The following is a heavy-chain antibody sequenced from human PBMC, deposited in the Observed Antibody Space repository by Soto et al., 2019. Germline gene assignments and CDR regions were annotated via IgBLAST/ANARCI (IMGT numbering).Heavy chain of an antibody. CDR3: AKVPGDFPRWFYYGSFDY. CDR2: IIGSGVKT. Sequence: GGSLRLSCAASGFNFSNYAINWVRQAPGKGLEWVSVIIGSGVKTYYGDSVKGRFSISRDNAKSTLYLQMNSLRVEDTAVYYCAKVPGDFPRWFYYGSFDYWGQGILVTVSS. D-gene: IGHD3-22*01. V-gene: IGHV3-23*01. CDR1: GFNFSNYA. J-gene: IGHJ4*02.